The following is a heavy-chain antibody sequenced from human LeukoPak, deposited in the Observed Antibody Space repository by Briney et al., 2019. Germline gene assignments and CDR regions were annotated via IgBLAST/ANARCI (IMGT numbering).Heavy chain of an antibody. V-gene: IGHV4-39*07. CDR3: ARKEQLVTDYFDY. D-gene: IGHD6-6*01. J-gene: IGHJ4*02. CDR2: IYYSGST. CDR1: GGSIGSSSYY. Sequence: SETLSLTCTVSGGSIGSSSYYWGWIRQPPGKGLEWIGSIYYSGSTYYNPSLKSRVTISVDTSKNQFSLKLSSVTAADTAVYYCARKEQLVTDYFDYWGQGTLVTVPS.